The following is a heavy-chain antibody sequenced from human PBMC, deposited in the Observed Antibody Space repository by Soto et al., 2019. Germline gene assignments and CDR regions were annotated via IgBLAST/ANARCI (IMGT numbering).Heavy chain of an antibody. Sequence: SETLSLTSTVSGGSISSYYWSWIRQPPGKGLEWIGYIYYSGSTNYNPSLKSRVTISVDTSKNQFSLKLSSVTAADTAVYYCARHRDRDSGSEPWGQGTLVTVSS. J-gene: IGHJ5*02. CDR3: ARHRDRDSGSEP. CDR2: IYYSGST. V-gene: IGHV4-59*08. D-gene: IGHD1-26*01. CDR1: GGSISSYY.